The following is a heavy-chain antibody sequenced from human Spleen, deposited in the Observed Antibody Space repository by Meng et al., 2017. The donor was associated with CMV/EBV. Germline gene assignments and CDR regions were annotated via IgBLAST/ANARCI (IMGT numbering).Heavy chain of an antibody. Sequence: GGSLRLSCAASGFTFSSYWMHWVRQAPGKGLVWVSGISWNSGTIVYADSVKGRFTISRDNSKNSLYLQMSSLRIEDTALYYCTKGVPTASRASDIWGQGTMVTVSS. CDR2: ISWNSGTI. V-gene: IGHV3-9*01. J-gene: IGHJ3*02. CDR1: GFTFSSYW. CDR3: TKGVPTASRASDI. D-gene: IGHD4/OR15-4a*01.